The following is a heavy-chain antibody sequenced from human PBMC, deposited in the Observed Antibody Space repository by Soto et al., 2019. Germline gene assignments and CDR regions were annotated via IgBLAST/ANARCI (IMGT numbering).Heavy chain of an antibody. CDR1: GGSISSGDYY. J-gene: IGHJ6*02. CDR2: IYYSGST. V-gene: IGHV4-30-4*01. Sequence: SETLSLTCTVSGGSISSGDYYWSWIRQPPGKGLEWIGYIYYSGSTYYNPSLKSRVTISVDTSKNQFSLKLSSVAAADTAVYYCARDYAVTTRRYYYYYYGMDVWGQGTTVTVSS. D-gene: IGHD4-17*01. CDR3: ARDYAVTTRRYYYYYYGMDV.